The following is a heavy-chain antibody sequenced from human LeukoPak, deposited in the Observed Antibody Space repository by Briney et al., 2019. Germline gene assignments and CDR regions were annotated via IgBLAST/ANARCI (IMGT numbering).Heavy chain of an antibody. V-gene: IGHV3-30*18. CDR1: GFTFSSYG. D-gene: IGHD3-9*01. CDR3: AKSSILSPRLDY. CDR2: ISYDGSNK. Sequence: GSLRLSCAASGFTFSSYGMHWVRQAPGKGLEWVAVISYDGSNKYYADSEKGRFTISRDNSKNTLYLQMNSLRAEDTAVYYCAKSSILSPRLDYWGQGTLVTVSS. J-gene: IGHJ4*02.